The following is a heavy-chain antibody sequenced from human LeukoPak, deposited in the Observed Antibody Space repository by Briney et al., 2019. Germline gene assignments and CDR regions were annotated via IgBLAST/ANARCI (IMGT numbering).Heavy chain of an antibody. CDR1: GGSISSSSYY. Sequence: SETLSLTCTVSGGSISSSSYYWSWIRQPAGKGLEWIGRIYTSGSTNYNPSLKSRVTMSVDTSKNQFSLKLSSVTAADTAVYYCARDPPLYSGYDLGNYWGQGTLVTVSS. D-gene: IGHD5-12*01. V-gene: IGHV4-61*02. J-gene: IGHJ4*02. CDR3: ARDPPLYSGYDLGNY. CDR2: IYTSGST.